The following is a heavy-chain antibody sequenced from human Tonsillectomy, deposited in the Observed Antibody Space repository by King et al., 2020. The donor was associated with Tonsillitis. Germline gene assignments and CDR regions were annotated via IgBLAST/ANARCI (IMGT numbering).Heavy chain of an antibody. CDR2: IYYSGST. CDR3: ARMVGATRGGIYYYYGMDV. D-gene: IGHD1-26*01. V-gene: IGHV4-59*08. Sequence: VQLQESGPGLVKPSETLSLTCTVSGGSISSYYWSWIRQPPGKGLEWIGYIYYSGSTNYNPSLKSRVTISVDTSKNQFSLKLSSVTAADTAGYYCARMVGATRGGIYYYYGMDVWGQGTTVTVSS. CDR1: GGSISSYY. J-gene: IGHJ6*02.